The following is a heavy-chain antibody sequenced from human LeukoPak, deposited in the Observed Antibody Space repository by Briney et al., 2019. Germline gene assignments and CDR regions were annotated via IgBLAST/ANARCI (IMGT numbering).Heavy chain of an antibody. Sequence: SVKVSCKASGGTFNSYAINWVRQAPGQGLEWMGGIIPIFGTIHYAQKFQGRVTITADKSTSTAYMELSRLRSDDTAVYYCARDSDPTYYFDSGPYHAYWGQGTLVTVSS. CDR2: IIPIFGTI. CDR3: ARDSDPTYYFDSGPYHAY. J-gene: IGHJ4*02. V-gene: IGHV1-69*06. D-gene: IGHD3-10*01. CDR1: GGTFNSYA.